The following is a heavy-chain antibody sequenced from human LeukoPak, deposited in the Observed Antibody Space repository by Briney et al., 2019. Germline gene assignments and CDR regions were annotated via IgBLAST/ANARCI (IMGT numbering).Heavy chain of an antibody. CDR3: ARDIWNYGYNFDY. CDR2: ISSSGSTI. Sequence: GGSLRLSCVASGFTFSSYSMNWVRQAPGKGLEWVSYISSSGSTIYYADSVKGRFTISRDNAKNSLYLQMNSLRAEDTAVYYCARDIWNYGYNFDYWGQGTLVTVSS. CDR1: GFTFSSYS. D-gene: IGHD5-18*01. J-gene: IGHJ4*02. V-gene: IGHV3-48*04.